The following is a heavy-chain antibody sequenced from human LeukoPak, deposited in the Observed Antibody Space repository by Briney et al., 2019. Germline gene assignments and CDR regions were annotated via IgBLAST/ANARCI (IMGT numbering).Heavy chain of an antibody. Sequence: GASVKVSCKASGYTFTSYAMNWVRQAPGQGLEWIGWINTNTGNPTYAQGFTGRFVFSLDTSVSTAYLQISSLKAEDTAVYYCARGSYSSSWYAYSWFDPWGQGTLVTVSS. D-gene: IGHD6-13*01. CDR2: INTNTGNP. CDR1: GYTFTSYA. V-gene: IGHV7-4-1*02. J-gene: IGHJ5*02. CDR3: ARGSYSSSWYAYSWFDP.